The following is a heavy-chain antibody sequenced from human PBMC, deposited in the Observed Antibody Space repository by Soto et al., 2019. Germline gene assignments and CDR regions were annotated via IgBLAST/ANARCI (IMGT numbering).Heavy chain of an antibody. Sequence: PSETLSLTCTVSGGSISSYYWSWIRQPPGKGLEWIGYIYYSGSTNYNPSLKSRVTISVDTSKNQFSLKLSSVTAADTAVYYCARAPMEWFDPWGQGTLVTVSS. CDR1: GGSISSYY. CDR2: IYYSGST. D-gene: IGHD3-3*01. V-gene: IGHV4-59*08. J-gene: IGHJ5*02. CDR3: ARAPMEWFDP.